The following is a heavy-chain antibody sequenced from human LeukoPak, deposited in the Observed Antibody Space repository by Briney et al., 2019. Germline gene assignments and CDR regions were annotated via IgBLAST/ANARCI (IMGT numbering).Heavy chain of an antibody. CDR2: SNAGNGNT. CDR3: ARGGDLATGDAFDI. J-gene: IGHJ3*02. Sequence: ASVKVSCKASGYTFTSYAMHWVRQAPGQRLEWMGWSNAGNGNTKYSQEFQGRVTITRDTSAGTAYMELSSLRSEDMAVYYCARGGDLATGDAFDIWGQGTMVTVSS. D-gene: IGHD5-12*01. CDR1: GYTFTSYA. V-gene: IGHV1-3*02.